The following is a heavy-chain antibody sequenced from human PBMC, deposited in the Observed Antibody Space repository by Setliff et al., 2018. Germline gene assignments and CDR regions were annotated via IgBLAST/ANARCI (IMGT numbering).Heavy chain of an antibody. CDR3: ARGRMRGSCGGPSCTYDPFDI. J-gene: IGHJ3*02. Sequence: PSETLSLTCAVYGGSFSTYFWSWIRQPPGKGLEWIGEISHSGSANYNPSLKSRVTMSVDTSKNQFSLNLNSVTAADTAVYYCARGRMRGSCGGPSCTYDPFDIWGQGTPVTVSS. D-gene: IGHD2-21*01. CDR1: GGSFSTYF. V-gene: IGHV4-34*01. CDR2: ISHSGSA.